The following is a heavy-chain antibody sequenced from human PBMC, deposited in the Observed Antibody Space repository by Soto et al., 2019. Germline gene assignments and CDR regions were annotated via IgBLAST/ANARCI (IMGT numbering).Heavy chain of an antibody. CDR1: GGTFSSYA. CDR3: ARAPSRDGYNSRWFDP. D-gene: IGHD5-12*01. CDR2: IIPIFGIA. V-gene: IGHV1-69*10. J-gene: IGHJ5*02. Sequence: ASVKVSCKASGGTFSSYAISWVRQAPGQGLEWMGGIIPIFGIANYAQKFQGRVTITADKSTSTAYMELSSVRSEDTAVYYCARAPSRDGYNSRWFDPWGQGTLVTVSS.